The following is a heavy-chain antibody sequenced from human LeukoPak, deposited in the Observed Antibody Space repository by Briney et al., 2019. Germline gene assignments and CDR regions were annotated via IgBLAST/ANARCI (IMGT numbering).Heavy chain of an antibody. V-gene: IGHV1-18*01. CDR1: GYTFTNYG. J-gene: IGHJ4*02. Sequence: ASVKVSCKASGYTFTNYGISWVRQAPGQGLEWMGWISPYNGNTNYAQKLQGRVTMTKDTSTTTAYMDLRSLRSDDTAVYYCARGVEQWLVRPLGYWGQGTLVTVSS. CDR3: ARGVEQWLVRPLGY. D-gene: IGHD6-19*01. CDR2: ISPYNGNT.